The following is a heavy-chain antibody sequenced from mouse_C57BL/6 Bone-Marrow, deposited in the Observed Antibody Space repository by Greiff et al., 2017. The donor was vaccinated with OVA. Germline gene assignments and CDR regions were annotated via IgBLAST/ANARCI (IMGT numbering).Heavy chain of an antibody. V-gene: IGHV1-9*01. J-gene: IGHJ4*01. D-gene: IGHD2-3*01. CDR3: ASDGDGYYVPYYYAMDY. CDR1: GYTFTGYW. Sequence: QVQLKQSGAELMKPGASVKLSCKATGYTFTGYWIEWVKQRPGHGLEWIGEILPGSGSTNYNEKFKGKATFTADTSSNTAYMQLSSLTTEDSAIYYCASDGDGYYVPYYYAMDYWGQGTSVTVSS. CDR2: ILPGSGST.